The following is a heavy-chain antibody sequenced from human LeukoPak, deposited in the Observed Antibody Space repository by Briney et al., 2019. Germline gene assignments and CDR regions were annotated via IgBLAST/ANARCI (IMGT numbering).Heavy chain of an antibody. V-gene: IGHV4-30-4*01. Sequence: SETLSLTCTVSGGSISSGDYYWSWIRQPPGKGLEWIGYIYYSGSTYYNPSLKSRVTISVDTSKNQFSLKLSSVTAADTAVYYCARVSSPWSPRDAFDIWGQGTLVTVSS. CDR3: ARVSSPWSPRDAFDI. CDR2: IYYSGST. D-gene: IGHD5-24*01. J-gene: IGHJ4*02. CDR1: GGSISSGDYY.